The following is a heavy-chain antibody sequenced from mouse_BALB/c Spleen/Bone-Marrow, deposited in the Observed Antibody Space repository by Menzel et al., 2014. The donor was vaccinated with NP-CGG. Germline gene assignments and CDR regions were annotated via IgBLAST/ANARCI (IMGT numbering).Heavy chain of an antibody. CDR1: GFNIKDIY. D-gene: IGHD2-4*01. CDR2: IDPANGNT. J-gene: IGHJ3*01. Sequence: EVQLQQSGAELVKPGASVKLSCTASGFNIKDIYMHWVKQRPEQGLEWIGRIDPANGNTKYDPKFQGKATITADTSSNTAYLQLSSLTSEDTAVYYCAVYDYEGFAYWGQGTLVTVSA. CDR3: AVYDYEGFAY. V-gene: IGHV14-3*02.